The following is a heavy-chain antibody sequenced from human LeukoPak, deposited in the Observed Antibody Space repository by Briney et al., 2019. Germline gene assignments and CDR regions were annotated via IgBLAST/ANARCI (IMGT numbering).Heavy chain of an antibody. CDR2: ISGSGGST. Sequence: GGSLRLSCAASGFTFDEYGMSWVRQAPGKGLEWVSAISGSGGSTYYADSVKGRFTISRDNSKNTLYLQMNSLRAEDTAVYYCARRAGGYSHPYDYWGQGVLVTVSS. J-gene: IGHJ4*02. CDR1: GFTFDEYG. CDR3: ARRAGGYSHPYDY. V-gene: IGHV3-23*01. D-gene: IGHD4-23*01.